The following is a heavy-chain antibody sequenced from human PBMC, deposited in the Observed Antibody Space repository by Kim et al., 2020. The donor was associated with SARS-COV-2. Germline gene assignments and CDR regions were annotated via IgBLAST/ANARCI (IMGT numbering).Heavy chain of an antibody. CDR3: VREPAI. CDR2: INSDGSSI. V-gene: IGHV3-11*01. CDR1: GFSFSDYH. J-gene: IGHJ4*02. Sequence: GGSLRLSCAASGFSFSDYHMTWIRQAPGKGLEWVAYINSDGSSIKYADSVNGRFTISRDSAKKSLSLQMNSLTPEDTAVYYCVREPAIWGQGTLVTVSS.